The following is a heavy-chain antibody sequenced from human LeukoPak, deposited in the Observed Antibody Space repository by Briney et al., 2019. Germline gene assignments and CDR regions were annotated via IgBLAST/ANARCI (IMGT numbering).Heavy chain of an antibody. CDR1: GGSISSHY. J-gene: IGHJ6*03. D-gene: IGHD3-3*01. Sequence: SETLSLTCTVSGGSISSHYWSWIRQPPGKGLEWIGYIYYSGSTNYNPSLKSRVTISVDTSKNQFSLKLSSVTAADTAVYYCARDTSHYDFWSGYYYYYMDVWGKGTTVTVSS. V-gene: IGHV4-59*11. CDR2: IYYSGST. CDR3: ARDTSHYDFWSGYYYYYMDV.